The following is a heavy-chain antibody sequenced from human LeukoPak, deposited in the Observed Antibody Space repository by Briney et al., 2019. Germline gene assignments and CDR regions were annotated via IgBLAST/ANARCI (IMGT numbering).Heavy chain of an antibody. V-gene: IGHV3-21*01. CDR1: GFTFSSYS. CDR3: ARGGLGYSYSNY. D-gene: IGHD5-18*01. CDR2: ISSSSSYI. Sequence: GSLRLSCAASGFTFSSYSMNWVSQAPGKGLEWVSSISSSSSYIYYADSVKGRFTISRDNAKNSLYLQMNSLRAEDTAVYYCARGGLGYSYSNYWGQGTLVTVSS. J-gene: IGHJ4*02.